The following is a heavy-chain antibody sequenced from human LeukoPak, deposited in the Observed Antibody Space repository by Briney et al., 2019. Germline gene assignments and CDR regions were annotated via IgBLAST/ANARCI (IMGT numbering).Heavy chain of an antibody. J-gene: IGHJ4*02. D-gene: IGHD4-17*01. CDR3: AKGNEYGDYGY. CDR2: ISGSGGST. Sequence: GGSLRLSCAASGFTFSSYGMSWVRQAPGKGLEWVSAISGSGGSTYYADSVKGRFTISRDNSKNTLYLQMNSLRAEDTAVYYCAKGNEYGDYGYWGQGTLVTVSS. CDR1: GFTFSSYG. V-gene: IGHV3-23*01.